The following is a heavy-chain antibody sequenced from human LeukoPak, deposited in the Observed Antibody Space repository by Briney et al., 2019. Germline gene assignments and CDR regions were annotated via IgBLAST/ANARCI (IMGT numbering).Heavy chain of an antibody. CDR3: ARITYYDFWSGYYTGIEGPHFDY. D-gene: IGHD3-3*01. Sequence: QLGGPLRLSCAASGFTFSSYAMSWVRQAPGKGLEWVSAISGSGGSTYYADSVKGRFTISRDNSKNTLYLQMNSLRAEDTAVYYCARITYYDFWSGYYTGIEGPHFDYWGQGTLVTVSS. CDR2: ISGSGGST. J-gene: IGHJ4*02. V-gene: IGHV3-23*01. CDR1: GFTFSSYA.